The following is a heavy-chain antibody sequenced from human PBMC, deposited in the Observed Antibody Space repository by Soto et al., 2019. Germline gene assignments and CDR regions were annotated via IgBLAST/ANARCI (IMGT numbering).Heavy chain of an antibody. CDR2: ISYDGSNK. Sequence: QVQLVESGGGVVQPGRSLRLSCAASGFTFSSYAMHWVRQAPGKGLEWVAVISYDGSNKYYADSVKVRFTISRDNSKNTLYLQMNRLRAEDTAVYYCARDDYDSSDYWGHGTLVTVSS. V-gene: IGHV3-30-3*01. D-gene: IGHD3-16*01. J-gene: IGHJ4*01. CDR1: GFTFSSYA. CDR3: ARDDYDSSDY.